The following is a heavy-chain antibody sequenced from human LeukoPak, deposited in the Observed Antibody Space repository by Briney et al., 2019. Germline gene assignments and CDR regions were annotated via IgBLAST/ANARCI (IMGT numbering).Heavy chain of an antibody. CDR2: ISGSGGST. J-gene: IGHJ4*02. D-gene: IGHD6-13*01. CDR1: GFTFSSYA. V-gene: IGHV3-23*01. Sequence: GGSLRLSCAASGFTFSSYAMSWVRQAPGKGLEWVSAISGSGGSTYCADSVKGRFTISRDNSKNTLYLQMNSLRAEDTAVYYCAKTGSSWYQGDYWGQGTLVTVSS. CDR3: AKTGSSWYQGDY.